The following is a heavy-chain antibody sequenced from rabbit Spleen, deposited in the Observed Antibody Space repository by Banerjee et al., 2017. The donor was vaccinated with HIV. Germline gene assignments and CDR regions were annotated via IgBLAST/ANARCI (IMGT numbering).Heavy chain of an antibody. V-gene: IGHV1S43*01. D-gene: IGHD7-1*01. J-gene: IGHJ4*01. CDR2: IDPIFGST. CDR3: VRDQAGYAGYGPWYFNL. CDR1: GFDFSSYYY. Sequence: QEQLVESGGGLVQPEGSLTLTCTASGFDFSSYYYMCWVRQAPGKGLEWIGYIDPIFGSTYYANWVNGRFTISRHNAQNTLYLQLNSLTAADTATYFCVRDQAGYAGYGPWYFNLWGPGTLVTVS.